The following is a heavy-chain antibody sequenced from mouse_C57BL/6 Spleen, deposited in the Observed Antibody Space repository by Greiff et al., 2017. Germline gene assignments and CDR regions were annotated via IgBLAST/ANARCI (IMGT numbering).Heavy chain of an antibody. D-gene: IGHD2-4*01. Sequence: EVKVEESGEGLVKPGGSLKLSCAASGFTFSSYAMSWVRQTPEKRLEWVAYISSGGDYIYYADTVKGRFTISRDNARNTLYLQMSSLKSEDTAMYYCTRDGGLPFFAYWGQGTLVTVAA. CDR3: TRDGGLPFFAY. CDR1: GFTFSSYA. V-gene: IGHV5-9-1*02. J-gene: IGHJ3*01. CDR2: ISSGGDYI.